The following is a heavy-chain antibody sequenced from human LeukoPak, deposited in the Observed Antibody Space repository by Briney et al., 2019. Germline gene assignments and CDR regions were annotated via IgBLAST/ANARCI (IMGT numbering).Heavy chain of an antibody. CDR2: INPNSGGT. J-gene: IGHJ4*02. V-gene: IGHV1-2*02. CDR3: ARDLNSSWNY. D-gene: IGHD6-13*01. Sequence: ASVKVSCKASGYTFTSYGISWVRQAPGQGLEWMGWINPNSGGTNYAQKFQGRVTMTRDTSISTAYMELSRLRSDDTAVYYCARDLNSSWNYWGQGTLVTVSS. CDR1: GYTFTSYG.